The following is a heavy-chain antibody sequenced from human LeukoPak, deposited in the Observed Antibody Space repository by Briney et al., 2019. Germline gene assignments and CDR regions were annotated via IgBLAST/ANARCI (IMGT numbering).Heavy chain of an antibody. V-gene: IGHV4-4*02. Sequence: SETLSLTCAVSGGSISSTDWWSWVRQPPGKGLEWIGEIYHSGSTNYNPSLKSRVTISVDTSKNQFSLKLGSVTAADTAVYYCASQSLTDGYWGQGTLVTVSS. CDR1: GGSISSTDW. CDR2: IYHSGST. CDR3: ASQSLTDGY. J-gene: IGHJ4*02. D-gene: IGHD4/OR15-4a*01.